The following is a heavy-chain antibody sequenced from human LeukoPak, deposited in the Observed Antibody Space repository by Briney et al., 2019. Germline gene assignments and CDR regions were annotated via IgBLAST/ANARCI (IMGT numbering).Heavy chain of an antibody. CDR3: ARGSLAYCSSTSCYLSYFDY. CDR1: GGSFSGYY. V-gene: IGHV4-34*01. J-gene: IGHJ4*02. D-gene: IGHD2-2*01. CDR2: INHSGST. Sequence: PSETLSLTCAVYGGSFSGYYWSWIRQPPGKGLEWIGEINHSGSTNYNPSLKSRVTISVDTSKNQFSLKLSSVTAADTAVYYCARGSLAYCSSTSCYLSYFDYWGQGTLVTVSS.